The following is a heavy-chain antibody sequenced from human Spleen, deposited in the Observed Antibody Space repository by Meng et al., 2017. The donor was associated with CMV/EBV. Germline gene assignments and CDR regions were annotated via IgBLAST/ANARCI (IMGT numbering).Heavy chain of an antibody. Sequence: GGSLRLSCAASGFTFTNAWMTWVRQAPGKGLEWVSSISSSSSYIYYADSVKGRFTISRDNAKNSLYLQMNSLRAEDTAVYYCARAKEPAAIFHFDYWGQGTLVTVSS. D-gene: IGHD2-2*02. CDR1: GFTFTNAW. J-gene: IGHJ4*02. CDR3: ARAKEPAAIFHFDY. V-gene: IGHV3-21*01. CDR2: ISSSSSYI.